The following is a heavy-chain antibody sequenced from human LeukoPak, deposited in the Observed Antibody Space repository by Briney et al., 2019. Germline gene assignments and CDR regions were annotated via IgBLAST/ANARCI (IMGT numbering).Heavy chain of an antibody. D-gene: IGHD6-13*01. V-gene: IGHV4-39*07. CDR3: ARPRYSSRKTPFDY. CDR2: IYYTGTT. Sequence: SETLSLTCTVSGGSIFTDNYYWGWIRQPPGKGLECIGTIYYTGTTYYNPSLKSRVTISVDTSKNQFSLKLSSVTAADTAVYYCARPRYSSRKTPFDYWGQGTLVTVSS. CDR1: GGSIFTDNYY. J-gene: IGHJ4*02.